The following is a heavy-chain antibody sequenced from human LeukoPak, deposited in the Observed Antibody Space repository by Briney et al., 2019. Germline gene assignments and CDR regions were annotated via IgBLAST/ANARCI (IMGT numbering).Heavy chain of an antibody. D-gene: IGHD6-19*01. CDR2: ISSSSSYI. Sequence: PGGSLRLSCAASGFTFSSYAMSWVRQAPGKGLEWVSSISSSSSYIYYADSVKGRFTISRDNAKNSLYLQMNSLRAEDTAVYYCARDGGAVAGPTDAFDIWGQGTMVTVSS. J-gene: IGHJ3*02. V-gene: IGHV3-21*01. CDR1: GFTFSSYA. CDR3: ARDGGAVAGPTDAFDI.